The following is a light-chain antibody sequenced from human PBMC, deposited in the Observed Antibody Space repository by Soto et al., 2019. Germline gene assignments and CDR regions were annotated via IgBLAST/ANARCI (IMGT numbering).Light chain of an antibody. V-gene: IGKV3-15*01. CDR1: QSVSNH. Sequence: EMVMTKSPATLYVSQGERATLSCMASQSVSNHLDWYQQKPGQAPRLLVYGLSTRATGIPARFSASGSGTEFTLNISSLQSEDVAVYYCKQYKNWPRTFGQGTKVDIK. CDR3: KQYKNWPRT. CDR2: GLS. J-gene: IGKJ1*01.